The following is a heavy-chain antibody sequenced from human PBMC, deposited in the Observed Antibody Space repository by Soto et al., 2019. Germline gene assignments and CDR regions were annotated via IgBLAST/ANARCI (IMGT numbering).Heavy chain of an antibody. CDR2: ISLNTASK. Sequence: QTGGSLRLSCAASGFTLDYYAMHGVRQVPGKGLEWVSGISLNTASKFYAGSVRGRFTISRDNAKSSLYLQMNSLGSDDTALYYCARAPSRNSGWFYFDYWGPGTLVTVSS. V-gene: IGHV3-9*01. CDR3: ARAPSRNSGWFYFDY. CDR1: GFTLDYYA. D-gene: IGHD6-13*01. J-gene: IGHJ4*02.